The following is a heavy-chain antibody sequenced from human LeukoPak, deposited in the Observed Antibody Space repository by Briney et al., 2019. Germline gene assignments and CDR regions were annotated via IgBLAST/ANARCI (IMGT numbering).Heavy chain of an antibody. D-gene: IGHD5/OR15-5a*01. V-gene: IGHV3-33*01. CDR2: IWYDGSNK. CDR1: GFTFSSYG. CDR3: ARETSTPDAFDI. J-gene: IGHJ3*02. Sequence: GGPLRLSCVASGFTFSSYGMHWVRQAPGKGLEWVAVIWYDGSNKYYADSVKGRFTISRDNSKNTLYLQVNSLRAEDTAVYYCARETSTPDAFDIWGQGTMVTVSS.